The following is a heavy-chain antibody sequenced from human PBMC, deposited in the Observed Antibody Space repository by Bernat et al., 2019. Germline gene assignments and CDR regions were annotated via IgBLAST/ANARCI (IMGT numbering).Heavy chain of an antibody. Sequence: VQLVESGGGVVQPGRSLRLSCAASGFTFSSYAMHWVRQAPGKGLEFVSSISSNGGGTYYANSVKGRFTISRDNSKNTLYLQMGSLRAEDMAVYYCGRVWGRTVDYWGQGTLVTVSS. J-gene: IGHJ4*02. CDR1: GFTFSSYA. CDR3: GRVWGRTVDY. D-gene: IGHD3-16*01. CDR2: ISSNGGGT. V-gene: IGHV3-64*01.